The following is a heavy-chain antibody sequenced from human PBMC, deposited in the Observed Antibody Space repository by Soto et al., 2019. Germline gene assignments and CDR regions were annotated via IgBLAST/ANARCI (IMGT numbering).Heavy chain of an antibody. CDR2: IFSNDEK. Sequence: QVTLKESGPVLVRPTETLTLTCTVSGFSLNNARLGVSWIRQPPGRALEWLAHIFSNDEKSFRTSLKNRLTISKDTSKNQVVLTMTNLDPVDTATYYCARIEQLASVDDNGFDPWGQGILVTVSS. J-gene: IGHJ5*02. D-gene: IGHD6-13*01. V-gene: IGHV2-26*01. CDR3: ARIEQLASVDDNGFDP. CDR1: GFSLNNARLG.